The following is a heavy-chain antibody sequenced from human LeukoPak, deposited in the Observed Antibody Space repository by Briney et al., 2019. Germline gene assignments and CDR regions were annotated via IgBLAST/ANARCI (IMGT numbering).Heavy chain of an antibody. CDR2: IIPIFGTA. CDR3: ASLAMIGGCR. J-gene: IGHJ3*01. CDR1: GGTFSSYA. V-gene: IGHV1-69*13. Sequence: ASVKVSCKASGGTFSSYAISWVRQAPGQGLEWMGGIIPIFGTANYAQKFQGRVTITADESTSTAYMELSSLRSEDTAMYYCASLAMIGGCRWGQGTMVTVSS. D-gene: IGHD3-22*01.